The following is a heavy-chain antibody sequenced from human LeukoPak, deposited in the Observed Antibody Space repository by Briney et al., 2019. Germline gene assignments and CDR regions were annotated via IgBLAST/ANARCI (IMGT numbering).Heavy chain of an antibody. CDR1: GGSISNAY. D-gene: IGHD4-11*01. CDR2: IYPSGST. V-gene: IGHV4-4*09. Sequence: SETLSLTCTVSGGSISNAYWSRIRRPPGRGLEWIGYIYPSGSTNYHPSLKSRVTISVDTSKNHFALNLSSVTAADTAVYYCAKSYFDYSTYYSYYFNLWGQGALVTVSS. CDR3: AKSYFDYSTYYSYYFNL. J-gene: IGHJ4*02.